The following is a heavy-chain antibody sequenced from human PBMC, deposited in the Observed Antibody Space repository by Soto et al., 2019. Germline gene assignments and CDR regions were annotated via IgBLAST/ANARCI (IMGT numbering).Heavy chain of an antibody. CDR1: GFTFSNAW. Sequence: EVQLVESGGGLVKPGGSLRLSCAASGFTFSNAWMSWVRQAPGKGLEWVGRIKSKTDGGTTDYAAPVKGRSTISRDDSKNTLYLQMNSLKTEDTAVYYCTTDWFSSEYCSSTSCVTDYWGQGTLVTVSS. CDR2: IKSKTDGGTT. V-gene: IGHV3-15*01. D-gene: IGHD2-2*01. CDR3: TTDWFSSEYCSSTSCVTDY. J-gene: IGHJ4*02.